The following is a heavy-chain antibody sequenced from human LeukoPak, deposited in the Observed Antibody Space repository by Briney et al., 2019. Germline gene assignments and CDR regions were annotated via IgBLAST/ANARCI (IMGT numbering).Heavy chain of an antibody. CDR1: RFTFSDYY. CDR3: ARGQSMAGTEVDY. Sequence: PGGSLRLSCAASRFTFSDYYMSWIRQAPGKGLEWVSYISSSSTYTNYADSVKGRFTISRGNAKNSLYLQMNSLRAEDTAVYYCARGQSMAGTEVDYWGQGTLVTVSS. V-gene: IGHV3-11*06. J-gene: IGHJ4*02. CDR2: ISSSSTYT. D-gene: IGHD6-19*01.